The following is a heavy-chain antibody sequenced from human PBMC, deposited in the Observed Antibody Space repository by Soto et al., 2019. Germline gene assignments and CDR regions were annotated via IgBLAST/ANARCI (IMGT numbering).Heavy chain of an antibody. CDR1: GFSLSTGGVG. Sequence: QITLKESGPSLVKPTQTLTLTCTFSGFSLSTGGVGVGWIRQPPGKALEWLALIYWDDDKRYSQSLRSRLTVTKDTSKNQVVLTMTNMDPVHTATYYCAHRRCGGDCLQSYSSHYYYGMDVWGQGTTVTVSS. CDR3: AHRRCGGDCLQSYSSHYYYGMDV. J-gene: IGHJ6*02. V-gene: IGHV2-5*02. D-gene: IGHD2-21*02. CDR2: IYWDDDK.